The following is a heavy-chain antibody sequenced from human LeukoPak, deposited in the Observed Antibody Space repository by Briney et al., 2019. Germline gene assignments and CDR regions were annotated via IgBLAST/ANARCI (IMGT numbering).Heavy chain of an antibody. D-gene: IGHD5-18*01. CDR1: GGSISSGGYY. Sequence: SETLSLTCTVSGGSISSGGYYWSWLRQHPGKGLEGIGYIYYSGSTYYNPSLKSRVTISVDTSKNRFSLKLSSVTAADTAVYYCARDRAVTPGRIDYWGQGTLVTVSS. CDR3: ARDRAVTPGRIDY. J-gene: IGHJ4*02. CDR2: IYYSGST. V-gene: IGHV4-31*03.